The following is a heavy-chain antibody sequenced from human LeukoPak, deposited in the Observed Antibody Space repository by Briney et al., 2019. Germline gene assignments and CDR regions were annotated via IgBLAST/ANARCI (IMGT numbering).Heavy chain of an antibody. CDR3: ARLRDYSASWRGSASRY. D-gene: IGHD4-11*01. J-gene: IGHJ4*02. CDR2: ISSSSSTI. Sequence: GGSLRLSCAASGFTFSSYRMNWVRQAPGKGLEWVSYISSSSSTIYYADSVKGRFTISRDNSKNTLYLQMNSLRAEDTAVYYCARLRDYSASWRGSASRYWGQGTLVTVSS. CDR1: GFTFSSYR. V-gene: IGHV3-48*01.